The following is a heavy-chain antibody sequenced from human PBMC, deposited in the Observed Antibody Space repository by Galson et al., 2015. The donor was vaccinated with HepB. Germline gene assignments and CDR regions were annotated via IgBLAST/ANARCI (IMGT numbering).Heavy chain of an antibody. D-gene: IGHD5-18*01. Sequence: SLRLSCAASGFTFSSYAMHWVRQAPGKGLEWVAVISYDGSNKYYADSVKGRFPISRDNSKNTLSLQMSSLRAEDTAIYYCARELLGGYSYGYFDYWGQGTLVTISS. CDR2: ISYDGSNK. J-gene: IGHJ4*02. CDR1: GFTFSSYA. V-gene: IGHV3-30-3*01. CDR3: ARELLGGYSYGYFDY.